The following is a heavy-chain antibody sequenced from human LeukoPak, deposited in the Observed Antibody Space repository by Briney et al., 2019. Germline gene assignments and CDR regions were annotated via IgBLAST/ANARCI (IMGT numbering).Heavy chain of an antibody. V-gene: IGHV4-34*01. CDR3: ARGRKYVATIIN. Sequence: SETLSLTCAVYGGSFGGYYWSWIRQPPGKGLEWIGEINHSGSTNYNPSLKSRVSISVDTSKNQFSLKLSSVTAADTAVYYCARGRKYVATIINWGQGTLVTVSS. CDR2: INHSGST. CDR1: GGSFGGYY. D-gene: IGHD5-24*01. J-gene: IGHJ4*02.